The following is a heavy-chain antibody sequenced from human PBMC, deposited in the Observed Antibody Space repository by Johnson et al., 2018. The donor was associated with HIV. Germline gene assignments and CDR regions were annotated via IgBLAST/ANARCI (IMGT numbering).Heavy chain of an antibody. J-gene: IGHJ3*02. V-gene: IGHV3-33*08. CDR2: IKQYGSNK. D-gene: IGHD1-20*01. Sequence: QVQLVESGGGVAQPGRSLRLSCTASGFTFSTYAMHWVRQAPGKGLEWVANIKQYGSNKYYADSVKGRFTISRDNAKNSLYLQMNSLRAEDTAVYYCARAEGLTGRNAFDIWGQGTMVTVSS. CDR3: ARAEGLTGRNAFDI. CDR1: GFTFSTYA.